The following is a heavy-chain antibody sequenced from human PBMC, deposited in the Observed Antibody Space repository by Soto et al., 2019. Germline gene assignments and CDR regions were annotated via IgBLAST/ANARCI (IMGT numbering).Heavy chain of an antibody. CDR3: ARLGSYGSGTRPSFDP. J-gene: IGHJ5*02. Sequence: QVQLVQSGAEVTKPGSSVKVSCKASGGTFSSYTISWVRQAPGQGLEWMGRIIPILGIANYAQKFQGRVTITADKSTSTAYMELSSLRSEDTAVYYCARLGSYGSGTRPSFDPWGQGTLVTVSS. CDR2: IIPILGIA. V-gene: IGHV1-69*02. CDR1: GGTFSSYT. D-gene: IGHD3-10*01.